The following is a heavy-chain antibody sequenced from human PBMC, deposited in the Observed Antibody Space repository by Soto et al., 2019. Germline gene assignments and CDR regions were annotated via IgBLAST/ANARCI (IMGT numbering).Heavy chain of an antibody. CDR3: AREGFDYYDSSALDY. V-gene: IGHV1-18*01. J-gene: IGHJ4*02. CDR2: ISAYNGNT. D-gene: IGHD3-22*01. Sequence: ASVKVSCKASGYTFTSYGISWVRPAPGQGLEWMGWISAYNGNTNYAQKLQGRVTMTTDTSTSTAYMELRSLRSDDTAVYYCAREGFDYYDSSALDYWGQGTLVTSPQ. CDR1: GYTFTSYG.